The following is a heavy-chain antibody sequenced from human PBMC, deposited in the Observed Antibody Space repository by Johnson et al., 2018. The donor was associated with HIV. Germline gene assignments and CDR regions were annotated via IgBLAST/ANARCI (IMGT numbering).Heavy chain of an antibody. J-gene: IGHJ3*02. Sequence: HVQLVESGGGLVQPGGSLRLSCAASGFTFSSYWMSWVRQIPGKGLEWVAVISYDGSNKYYADSVKGRFTISRDNSKNTLYLQMNSLRAGDTAVYYCARVTNDAFDIWGQGTMVTVSS. CDR1: GFTFSSYW. V-gene: IGHV3-30*14. CDR2: ISYDGSNK. CDR3: ARVTNDAFDI.